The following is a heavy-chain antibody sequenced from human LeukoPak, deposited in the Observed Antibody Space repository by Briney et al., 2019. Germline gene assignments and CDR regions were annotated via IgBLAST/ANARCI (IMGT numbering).Heavy chain of an antibody. D-gene: IGHD4-17*01. CDR3: ARSTVTTSWAFDI. J-gene: IGHJ3*02. CDR2: INPNSGGT. V-gene: IGHV1-2*04. Sequence: GASVKVSCKASGYTFTGYYMHWVRRAPGQRLEWMGWINPNSGGTNYAQKFQGWVTMTRDTSISTAYMELSRLRSDDTAVYYCARSTVTTSWAFDIWGQGTMVTVSS. CDR1: GYTFTGYY.